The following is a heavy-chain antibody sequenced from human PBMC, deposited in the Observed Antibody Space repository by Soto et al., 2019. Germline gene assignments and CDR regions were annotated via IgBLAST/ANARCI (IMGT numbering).Heavy chain of an antibody. Sequence: QVHLVQSGAEVRKPGASVKVSCKASGYTFTNDDIHWVRQATGQGLEWMGWLNPNRGITAFAQNFQGRVTMTRDTPTSTAYMELTSLTSDDSAVYYCVRFKDYFQGMDVWGQGTTITV. CDR2: LNPNRGIT. J-gene: IGHJ6*02. V-gene: IGHV1-8*01. CDR1: GYTFTNDD. CDR3: VRFKDYFQGMDV.